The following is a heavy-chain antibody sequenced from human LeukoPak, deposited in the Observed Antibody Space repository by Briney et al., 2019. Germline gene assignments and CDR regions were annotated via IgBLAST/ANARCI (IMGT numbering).Heavy chain of an antibody. D-gene: IGHD6-13*01. J-gene: IGHJ4*02. CDR3: ARGYSSSWNDY. CDR1: GFTFSDYY. V-gene: IGHV3-11*05. CDR2: ISSNSGYT. Sequence: PGGSLRLSCAASGFTFSDYYMSWIRQAPGKGLEWLSYISSNSGYTDYADSVKGRFTISRDSAKNSVYLQMNSLRADDTAVYYCARGYSSSWNDYWGQGTLVTVSS.